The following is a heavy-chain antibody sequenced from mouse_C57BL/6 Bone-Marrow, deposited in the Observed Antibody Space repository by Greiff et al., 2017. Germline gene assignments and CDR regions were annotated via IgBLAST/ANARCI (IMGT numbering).Heavy chain of an antibody. CDR3: AREDGGFYGFFAY. Sequence: VKLQQSGPELVKPGASVKLSCKASGYTFTSYDINWVKQRPGQGLEWIGWIYPRDGSTKYNEKFKGKATLTVDTSSSTAYMELHSLTSEDSAVYFCAREDGGFYGFFAYWGQGTLVTVSA. CDR1: GYTFTSYD. D-gene: IGHD2-3*01. V-gene: IGHV1-85*01. CDR2: IYPRDGST. J-gene: IGHJ3*01.